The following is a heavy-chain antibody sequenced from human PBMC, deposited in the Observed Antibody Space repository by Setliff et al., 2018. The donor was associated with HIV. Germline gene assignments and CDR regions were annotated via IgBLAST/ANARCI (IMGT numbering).Heavy chain of an antibody. CDR1: GYTFTNYA. CDR3: ASGGYNFWSGYPNAFDI. J-gene: IGHJ3*02. V-gene: IGHV1-3*04. D-gene: IGHD3-3*01. CDR2: IHTDSGKT. Sequence: SVKVSCKASGYTFTNYALYWVRQAPGQRPEYMGYIHTDSGKTYFSQKFQGRVTLTRDTSASTAYMELSSLRSEDTAVYYCASGGYNFWSGYPNAFDIWGQGTMVTVSS.